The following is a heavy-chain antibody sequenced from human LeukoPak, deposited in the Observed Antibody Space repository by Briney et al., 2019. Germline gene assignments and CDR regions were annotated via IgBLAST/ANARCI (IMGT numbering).Heavy chain of an antibody. CDR3: ASPTTPEDY. Sequence: PGRSLRLSCAASGFTFSSYAMHWVRQAPGKGLEWVAVISYDGSNKYYADSVKGRFTISRDNSKNTLYLQMNSLRAEDTAVYYCASPTTPEDYWGQGTLVTVSS. CDR1: GFTFSSYA. D-gene: IGHD1-1*01. CDR2: ISYDGSNK. V-gene: IGHV3-30-3*01. J-gene: IGHJ4*02.